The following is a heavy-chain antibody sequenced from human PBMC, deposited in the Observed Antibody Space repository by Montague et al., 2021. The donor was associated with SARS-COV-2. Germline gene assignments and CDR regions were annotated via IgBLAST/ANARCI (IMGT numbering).Heavy chain of an antibody. Sequence: SLRLSCAASGFTFGDYAMQWVRQAPGKGLEWVSGISWNSGSIGYADSVKGRFTISRDNAKNSLYLQMNSLRAEDTALHYCAKARSGSYWDPYYFDYWGQGTLVTVSS. CDR2: ISWNSGSI. J-gene: IGHJ4*02. V-gene: IGHV3-9*01. D-gene: IGHD1-26*01. CDR1: GFTFGDYA. CDR3: AKARSGSYWDPYYFDY.